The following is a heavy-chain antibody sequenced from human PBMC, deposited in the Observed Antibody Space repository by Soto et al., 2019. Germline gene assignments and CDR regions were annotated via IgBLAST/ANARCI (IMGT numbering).Heavy chain of an antibody. CDR1: GYTFTSYG. Sequence: ASLKVSCKSSGYTFTSYGISWVRQAPGQGLEWMGWISAYNGNTNYAQKLQGRVTMTTDTSTSTAYMELRSLRSDDTAVYYCARDTPGNWFDPWGQGTLVTVSS. CDR2: ISAYNGNT. J-gene: IGHJ5*02. CDR3: ARDTPGNWFDP. V-gene: IGHV1-18*01.